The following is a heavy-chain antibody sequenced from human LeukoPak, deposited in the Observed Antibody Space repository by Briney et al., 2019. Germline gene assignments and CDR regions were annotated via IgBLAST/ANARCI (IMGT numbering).Heavy chain of an antibody. CDR2: ISSSGSTI. CDR1: GFTFSSYE. Sequence: GGSLRLSCAASGFTFSSYEMNWVRQAPGKGLEWVSYISSSGSTIYYADSVKGRFTISRDNAKNSLYLQMNSLRAEYTAVYYCARDRATIPFDYWGQGTLVTVSS. CDR3: ARDRATIPFDY. D-gene: IGHD1-26*01. V-gene: IGHV3-48*03. J-gene: IGHJ4*02.